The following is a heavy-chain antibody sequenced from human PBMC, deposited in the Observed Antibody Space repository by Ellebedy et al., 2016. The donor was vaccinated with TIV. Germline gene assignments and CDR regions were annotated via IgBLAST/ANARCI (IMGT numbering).Heavy chain of an antibody. CDR3: AKDLGLARQWGFDY. V-gene: IGHV3-23*01. CDR2: ISSNGGGT. D-gene: IGHD2-8*01. Sequence: PGGSLRLSCAASGFTFSIYAMGWVRQAPGKGLEWVSTISSNGGGTYYPNSVEGRFPISRDNSNNTLWLQMSSLRAEDTARYFCAKDLGLARQWGFDYWGQGTLVTVSS. J-gene: IGHJ4*02. CDR1: GFTFSIYA.